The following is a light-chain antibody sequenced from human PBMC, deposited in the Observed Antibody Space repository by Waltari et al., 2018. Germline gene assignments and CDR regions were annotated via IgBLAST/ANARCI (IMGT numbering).Light chain of an antibody. Sequence: DIVMTQSPDSLALSLGERATISCKSSQSVLHSSNQRNYLAWYPQRPGQSPKLLISWASTRQSGVPDRFSGSGSAADFTLTITSLQAEDVATYYCQQYYSTPLTFGGGTKVAIK. CDR2: WAS. CDR3: QQYYSTPLT. J-gene: IGKJ4*01. CDR1: QSVLHSSNQRNY. V-gene: IGKV4-1*01.